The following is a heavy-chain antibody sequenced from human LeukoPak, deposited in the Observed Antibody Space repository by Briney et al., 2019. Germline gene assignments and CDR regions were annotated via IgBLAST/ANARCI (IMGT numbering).Heavy chain of an antibody. D-gene: IGHD6-19*01. CDR2: IYYSGST. V-gene: IGHV4-39*01. J-gene: IGHJ4*02. CDR1: GGSISSSSYY. CDR3: ARHSSGWYWFDY. Sequence: SETLSLTCTVSGGSISSSSYYWGWIRQPPGKGLEWIGSIYYSGSTYYNPSLKSRVTISVDTSKNQFSLKLSSVTAADTAVYYCARHSSGWYWFDYWGQGTLVTVSS.